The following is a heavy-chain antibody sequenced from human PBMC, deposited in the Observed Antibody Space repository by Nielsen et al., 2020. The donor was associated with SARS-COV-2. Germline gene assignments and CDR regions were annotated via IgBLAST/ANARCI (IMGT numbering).Heavy chain of an antibody. CDR3: AKDRGGRNSSSWYLAGWYYYYYGMDV. Sequence: SLKISCAASGFTFDDYAMHWVRQAPGKGLEWVSGISWNSGSIGYADSVKGRFTISRDNAKNSLYLQMNSLRAEDTALYYCAKDRGGRNSSSWYLAGWYYYYYGMDVWGQGTTVTVSS. D-gene: IGHD6-13*01. V-gene: IGHV3-9*01. CDR2: ISWNSGSI. CDR1: GFTFDDYA. J-gene: IGHJ6*02.